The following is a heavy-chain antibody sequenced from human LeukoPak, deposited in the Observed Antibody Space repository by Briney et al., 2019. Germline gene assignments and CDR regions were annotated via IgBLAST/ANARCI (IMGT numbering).Heavy chain of an antibody. CDR1: GYTFTGYY. CDR3: ARAGWGYYDSSGYPHYYYYMDV. CDR2: INPNSGGT. D-gene: IGHD3-22*01. J-gene: IGHJ6*03. V-gene: IGHV1-2*06. Sequence: AASVKVSCKASGYTFTGYYMHWVRQAPGQGLEWMGRINPNSGGTNYAQKLQGRVTMTTDTSTSTAYMELRSLRSDDTAVYYCARAGWGYYDSSGYPHYYYYMDVWGKGTTVTVSS.